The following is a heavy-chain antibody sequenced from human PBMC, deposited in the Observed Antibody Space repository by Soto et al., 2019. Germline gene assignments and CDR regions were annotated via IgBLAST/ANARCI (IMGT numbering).Heavy chain of an antibody. Sequence: SVKVSCKASGYTFTYRYLHWVRQAPGQALEWMGWITPFNGNTNYAQKFQDRVTITRDRSMSTAYMELSSLRSEDTAMYYCARSPVPADAFDIWGQGTMVTVSS. V-gene: IGHV1-45*02. D-gene: IGHD2-2*01. CDR2: ITPFNGNT. CDR3: ARSPVPADAFDI. CDR1: GYTFTYRY. J-gene: IGHJ3*02.